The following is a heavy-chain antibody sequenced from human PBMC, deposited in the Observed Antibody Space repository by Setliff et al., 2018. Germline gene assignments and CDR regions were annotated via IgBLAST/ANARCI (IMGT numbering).Heavy chain of an antibody. CDR2: VHHSGST. D-gene: IGHD2-15*01. CDR1: GDSISSYY. CDR3: ARTRYGLGGRPY. V-gene: IGHV4-59*01. J-gene: IGHJ4*02. Sequence: SETLSLTCTVSGDSISSYYWSWIRQPPGKELEWIAYVHHSGSTNYNPSLKSRVTISLDTPKNQFSLRLSSVTAADTAVYYCARTRYGLGGRPYWGQGTLVTVSS.